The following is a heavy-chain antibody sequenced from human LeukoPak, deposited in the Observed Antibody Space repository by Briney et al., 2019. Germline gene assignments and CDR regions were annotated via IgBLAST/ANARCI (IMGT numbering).Heavy chain of an antibody. CDR2: IYSGGST. J-gene: IGHJ4*02. D-gene: IGHD3-10*01. V-gene: IGHV3-53*01. CDR3: ARTGARFGELCLFY. Sequence: HPGRSLRLSCAPSGFTHSSNYMSGVRQAPGRGREGVSVIYSGGSTYYADSVKGRFTISRDNSKYTLYLQMNSLRAEDTAVYYCARTGARFGELCLFYWGQGTLVTVSS. CDR1: GFTHSSNY.